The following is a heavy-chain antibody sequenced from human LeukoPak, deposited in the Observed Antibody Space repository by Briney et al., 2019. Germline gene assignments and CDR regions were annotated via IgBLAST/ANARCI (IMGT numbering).Heavy chain of an antibody. J-gene: IGHJ4*02. V-gene: IGHV3-21*01. CDR1: GFTFSTYS. CDR2: ISSSSSYI. D-gene: IGHD3-10*01. CDR3: ARDTITMVRGITGMGY. Sequence: GGSLRLSCAASGFTFSTYSMNWVRQAPGKGLEWVSSISSSSSYIYYADSVKGRFTISRDNAKNSLYLQMNSLRAEDTAVYYCARDTITMVRGITGMGYWGQGTLVTVSS.